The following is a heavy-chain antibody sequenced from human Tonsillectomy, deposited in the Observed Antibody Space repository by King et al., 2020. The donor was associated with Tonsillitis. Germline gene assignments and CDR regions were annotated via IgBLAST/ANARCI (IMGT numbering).Heavy chain of an antibody. CDR2: ISYDGSDK. CDR1: GFTFRIYS. D-gene: IGHD3-3*01. J-gene: IGHJ6*02. CDR3: ARDPNLEWSHHHYYYGMDV. V-gene: IGHV3-30*04. Sequence: VQLVESGGGVVQPGRSLRLSCAASGFTFRIYSMHWVRQAPGKGLEWVAVISYDGSDKYYADSVKGRFTISRDNSKNTLYLQMNSLRAEDRAVYYCARDPNLEWSHHHYYYGMDVWGQGNPGHRLL.